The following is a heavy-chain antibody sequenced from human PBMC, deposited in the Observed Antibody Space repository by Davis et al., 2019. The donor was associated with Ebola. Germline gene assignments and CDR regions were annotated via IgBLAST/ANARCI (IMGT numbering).Heavy chain of an antibody. CDR1: GGSVSSGSYY. J-gene: IGHJ6*02. V-gene: IGHV4-39*07. Sequence: SETLSLTCTVSGGSVSSGSYYWSWIRQPPGKRLEWIGEINHSGSTNYNPSLKSRVTISVDTSKNQFSLKLSSVTAADTAVYYCASGYIVATYYGMDVWGQGTTVTVSS. CDR3: ASGYIVATYYGMDV. CDR2: INHSGST. D-gene: IGHD5-12*01.